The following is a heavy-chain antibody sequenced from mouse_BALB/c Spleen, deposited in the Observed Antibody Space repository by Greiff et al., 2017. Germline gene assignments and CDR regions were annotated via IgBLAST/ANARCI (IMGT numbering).Heavy chain of an antibody. V-gene: IGHV2-6-5*01. D-gene: IGHD2-3*01. CDR1: GFSLTDYG. CDR2: IWGGGST. Sequence: VKVVESGPGLVAPSQSLSITCTVSGFSLTDYGVSWIRQPPGKGLEWLGVIWGGGSTYYNSALKSRLSISKDNSKSQVFLKMNSLQTDDTAMYYCAKHGIYDGYYDYFDYWGQGTTLTVSS. CDR3: AKHGIYDGYYDYFDY. J-gene: IGHJ2*01.